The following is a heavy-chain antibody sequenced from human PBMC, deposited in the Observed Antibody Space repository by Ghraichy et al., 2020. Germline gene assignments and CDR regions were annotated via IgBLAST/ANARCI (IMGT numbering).Heavy chain of an antibody. V-gene: IGHV4-34*01. CDR2: INHSGST. J-gene: IGHJ4*02. CDR3: ARAFNYYSPDY. D-gene: IGHD3-10*01. CDR1: GGSFSGYY. Sequence: GSLRLSCAVYGGSFSGYYWSWIRQPPGKGLEWIGEINHSGSTNYNPSLKSRVTISVDTSKNQFSLKLSSVTAADTAVYYCARAFNYYSPDYWGQGTLVTVSS.